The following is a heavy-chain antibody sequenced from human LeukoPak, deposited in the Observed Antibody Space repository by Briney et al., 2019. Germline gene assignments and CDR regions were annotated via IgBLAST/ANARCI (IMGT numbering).Heavy chain of an antibody. D-gene: IGHD3-16*01. Sequence: PSETLSLTCTVSGGSISSGSYYWSWIRQPAGKGLEWIGRIYTSGSTNYNPSLKSRVTISVDTSKNQFSLRLSSVTAADTAVYYCAGGLIDDYYYYYYMDVWGKGTTVTVSS. CDR2: IYTSGST. CDR1: GGSISSGSYY. V-gene: IGHV4-61*02. CDR3: AGGLIDDYYYYYYMDV. J-gene: IGHJ6*03.